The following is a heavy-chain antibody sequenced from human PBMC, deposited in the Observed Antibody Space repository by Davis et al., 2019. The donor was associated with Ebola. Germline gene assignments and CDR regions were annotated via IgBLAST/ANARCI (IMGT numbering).Heavy chain of an antibody. CDR1: GGSISSYY. CDR3: ASLGYSSSWYPFDP. D-gene: IGHD6-13*01. CDR2: IYYSGST. Sequence: PGGSLRLSCTVSGGSISSYYWSWIRQPPGKGLEWIGYIYYSGSTNYNPSLKSRVTISVDTSKNQFSLKLSSVTAADTAVYYCASLGYSSSWYPFDPWGQGTLVTVSS. V-gene: IGHV4-59*08. J-gene: IGHJ5*02.